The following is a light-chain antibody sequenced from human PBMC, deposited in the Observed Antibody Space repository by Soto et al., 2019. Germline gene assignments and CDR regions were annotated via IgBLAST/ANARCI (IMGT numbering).Light chain of an antibody. CDR2: EVS. Sequence: QSALTQPPSASGSPGQSVTISCTGTSSDVGGYNYVSWYQQHPGKAPKLMIYEVSKRPSGVPDRFSGSKSGNTASLTVSGLQAEDEADYYCSSYAGSSGTYVFGTGTKLTVL. V-gene: IGLV2-8*01. J-gene: IGLJ1*01. CDR1: SSDVGGYNY. CDR3: SSYAGSSGTYV.